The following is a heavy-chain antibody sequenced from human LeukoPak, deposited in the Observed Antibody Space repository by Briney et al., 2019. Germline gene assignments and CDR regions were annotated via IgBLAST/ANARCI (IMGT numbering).Heavy chain of an antibody. CDR1: GFAFSSYA. CDR3: AKLDYYDTH. V-gene: IGHV3-23*01. D-gene: IGHD3-22*01. Sequence: GGSLRLSCAASGFAFSSYAMDWVRQAPGKGLEWVSAISGSGGSTYYADSVKGRFTISRDNSKNTLYLQMNSLRAEDAAVYYCAKLDYYDTHWGQGTLVTVSS. J-gene: IGHJ4*02. CDR2: ISGSGGST.